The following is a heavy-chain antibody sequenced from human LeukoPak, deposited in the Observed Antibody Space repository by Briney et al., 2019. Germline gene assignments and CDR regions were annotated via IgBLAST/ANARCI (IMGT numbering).Heavy chain of an antibody. J-gene: IGHJ6*02. Sequence: PSGTLSLTCAVYGGSISSDYWSWIRQPPGKGLEWIGYIYYSGSTNYNPSLKSRVTISVDTSKNQFSLKLSSVTAADTAVYYCARDLPSNYGGYYYYGMDVWGQGTTVTVSS. V-gene: IGHV4-59*01. D-gene: IGHD4-11*01. CDR3: ARDLPSNYGGYYYYGMDV. CDR2: IYYSGST. CDR1: GGSISSDY.